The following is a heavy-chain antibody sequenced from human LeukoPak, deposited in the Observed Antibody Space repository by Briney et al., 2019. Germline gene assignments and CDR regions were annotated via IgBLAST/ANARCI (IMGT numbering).Heavy chain of an antibody. Sequence: GGSLRLSCAASGFNFSSYSMNWVRQALGKGLEWVSSISRSSSYIYYADSVKGRFTISRDNAKNSLYLQMNSLRAEDTAIYYCVKVAKYYYGSETYYFFEHWGQGTPVTASS. CDR1: GFNFSSYS. V-gene: IGHV3-21*01. J-gene: IGHJ4*02. D-gene: IGHD3-10*01. CDR3: VKVAKYYYGSETYYFFEH. CDR2: ISRSSSYI.